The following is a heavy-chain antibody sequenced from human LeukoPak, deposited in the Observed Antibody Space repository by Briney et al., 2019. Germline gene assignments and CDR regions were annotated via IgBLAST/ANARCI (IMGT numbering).Heavy chain of an antibody. CDR2: ISYDGSNK. D-gene: IGHD4/OR15-4a*01. J-gene: IGHJ4*02. Sequence: GGSLRLSCAASGFTFSSYWMHWVRQAPGKGLVWVAVISYDGSNKYYADSVKGRFTISRDNSKNTLYLQMNSLRAEDTAVYYCAKDRRWGYGGEFDYWGQGTLVTVSS. CDR1: GFTFSSYW. CDR3: AKDRRWGYGGEFDY. V-gene: IGHV3-30*18.